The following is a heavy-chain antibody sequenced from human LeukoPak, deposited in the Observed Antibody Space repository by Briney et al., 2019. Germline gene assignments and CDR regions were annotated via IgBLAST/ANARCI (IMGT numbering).Heavy chain of an antibody. Sequence: KPGGSLRLSCAASGFTFTNYWMTWVRQAPGKGPEWVANIRQDGGETNYVDSVRGRFTIARDNPKNSLYLQMTSLRGEDTAVYYCASRAGKPGNTPWCFDYWGQGALVTVSS. D-gene: IGHD1-7*01. V-gene: IGHV3-7*01. CDR2: IRQDGGET. J-gene: IGHJ4*02. CDR1: GFTFTNYW. CDR3: ASRAGKPGNTPWCFDY.